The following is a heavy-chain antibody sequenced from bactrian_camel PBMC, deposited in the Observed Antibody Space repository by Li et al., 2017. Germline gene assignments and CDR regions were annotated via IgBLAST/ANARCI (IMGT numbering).Heavy chain of an antibody. D-gene: IGHD2*01. CDR3: AATTRYAGSWFDRSKWLY. CDR1: RYTYC. Sequence: VQLVESGGGSVQAGGSLRLSCTVSRYTYCMGWFRQDPGKEREGVAAIDSDGSTSYADSVEGRFTLSLDTAKKMVYLQMNNLKPEDTAMYYCAATTRYAGSWFDRSKWLYWGQGTQVTVS. J-gene: IGHJ4*01. V-gene: IGHV3S53*01. CDR2: IDSDGST.